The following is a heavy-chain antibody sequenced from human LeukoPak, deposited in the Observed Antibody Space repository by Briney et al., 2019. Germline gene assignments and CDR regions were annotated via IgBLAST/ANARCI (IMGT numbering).Heavy chain of an antibody. CDR2: ISYDGSNK. CDR1: GFTFSSYA. V-gene: IGHV3-30-3*01. Sequence: GRSLRLSCAASGFTFSSYAMHWVRQAPGKGLEWVAVISYDGSNKYYADSVKGRFTISRDNARNSLYLQMNSLRDEDTAVYYCARDRHTAMVYYYYYMDVWGTGTTVTVSS. CDR3: ARDRHTAMVYYYYYMDV. D-gene: IGHD5-18*01. J-gene: IGHJ6*03.